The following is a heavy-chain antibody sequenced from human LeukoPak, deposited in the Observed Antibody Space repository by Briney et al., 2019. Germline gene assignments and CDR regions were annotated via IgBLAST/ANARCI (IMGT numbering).Heavy chain of an antibody. CDR2: ISPYNDYT. CDR3: ARWYCSSTSCYAGAFDM. D-gene: IGHD2-2*01. J-gene: IGHJ3*02. V-gene: IGHV1-18*04. CDR1: GYTFTNYG. Sequence: ASVKVSCKASGYTFTNYGISWVRQAPRQGLEWMGWISPYNDYTNYAQKLQGRVTMTTDTSTSTGYMELRSLRSDDTAVYYCARWYCSSTSCYAGAFDMWGQGTMVTVSS.